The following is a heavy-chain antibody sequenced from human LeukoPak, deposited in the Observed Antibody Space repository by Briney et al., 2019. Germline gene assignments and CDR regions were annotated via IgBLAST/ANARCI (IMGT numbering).Heavy chain of an antibody. CDR2: ISSSGSSM. CDR1: GFTFSSYE. V-gene: IGHV3-48*03. Sequence: AGGSLGLSCAASGFTFSSYEMNWVRQAPGKGLEWVSYISSSGSSMYYADSVKGRFTISRDNAKNSLYLQMNSLRAEDTAVYYCAREGVYDSSDYWGQGTLVTVSS. CDR3: AREGVYDSSDY. J-gene: IGHJ4*02. D-gene: IGHD3-22*01.